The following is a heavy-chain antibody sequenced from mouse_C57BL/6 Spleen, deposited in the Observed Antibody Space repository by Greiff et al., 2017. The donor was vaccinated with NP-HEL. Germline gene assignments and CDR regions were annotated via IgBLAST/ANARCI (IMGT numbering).Heavy chain of an antibody. CDR1: GYTFTDYE. J-gene: IGHJ2*01. V-gene: IGHV1-15*01. Sequence: VQLQQSGAELVRPGASVTLSCKASGYTFTDYEMHWVKQTPVHGLEWIGAIDPETGGTAYNQKFKGKAILTADKSSSTAYMELRSLTSEDSAVYYCTRKGITTVVAPLDYWGQGTTLTVSS. CDR2: IDPETGGT. CDR3: TRKGITTVVAPLDY. D-gene: IGHD1-1*01.